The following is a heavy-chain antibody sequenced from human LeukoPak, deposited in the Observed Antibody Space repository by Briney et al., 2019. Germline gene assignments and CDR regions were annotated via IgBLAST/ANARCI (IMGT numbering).Heavy chain of an antibody. CDR3: ARDREGLRLGELSWGAFDI. CDR1: GGTFSSYA. J-gene: IGHJ3*02. D-gene: IGHD3-16*02. CDR2: IIPIFGTA. Sequence: GASVKVSCKASGGTFSSYAISWVRQAPGQGLEWMGGIIPIFGTANYAQKFQGRVTITADESTSTAYMELSSLRSEDTAVYYCARDREGLRLGELSWGAFDIWGQGTMVTVSS. V-gene: IGHV1-69*13.